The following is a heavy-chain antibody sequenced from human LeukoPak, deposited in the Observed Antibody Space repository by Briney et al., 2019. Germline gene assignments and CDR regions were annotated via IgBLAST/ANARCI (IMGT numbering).Heavy chain of an antibody. V-gene: IGHV4-39*01. CDR2: VYYGGNT. J-gene: IGHJ6*03. Sequence: PSETLSLTCTVSGGSLSSSSYYWDWIRQPPGKGLEWIGNVYYGGNTFYNSSLESRVTISVDMSKNQFSLKLTSLTAADTAVYYCARQGADYFYHYLDVWGKGTSVTVSS. CDR1: GGSLSSSSYY. D-gene: IGHD3-16*01. CDR3: ARQGADYFYHYLDV.